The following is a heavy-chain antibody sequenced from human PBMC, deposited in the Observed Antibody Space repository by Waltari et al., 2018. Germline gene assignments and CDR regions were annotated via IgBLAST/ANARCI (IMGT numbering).Heavy chain of an antibody. D-gene: IGHD2-8*01. CDR1: GGPFSSYT. V-gene: IGHV1-69*08. Sequence: QVQLVQSGAEVKKPGSSVKVSCKASGGPFSSYTIRWVRQAPGQGLEWMGRIIPIFGTANYAQKCQGRVTITADKSTSTAYMELSSLRAEDTAVYYCAHNYAPNRGEDYWGQGTLVTVSS. J-gene: IGHJ4*02. CDR2: IIPIFGTA. CDR3: AHNYAPNRGEDY.